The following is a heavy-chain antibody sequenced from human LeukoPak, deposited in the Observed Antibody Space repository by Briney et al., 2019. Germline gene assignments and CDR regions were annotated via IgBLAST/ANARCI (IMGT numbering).Heavy chain of an antibody. J-gene: IGHJ4*02. Sequence: ASVKVSFTASGYTFTGYYIHWVRQAPGQGLEWMGWINPNSGVTKFAQKFQGRVTVTRDTSISTAYMEMRRLRPDDRAVYFCARGPPTRVVVITTGDFDCWGQGTQVTVSS. V-gene: IGHV1-2*02. CDR3: ARGPPTRVVVITTGDFDC. CDR2: INPNSGVT. CDR1: GYTFTGYY. D-gene: IGHD3-22*01.